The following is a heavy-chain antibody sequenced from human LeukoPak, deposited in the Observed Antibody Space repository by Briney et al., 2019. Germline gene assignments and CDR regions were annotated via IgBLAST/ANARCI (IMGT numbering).Heavy chain of an antibody. CDR3: AKEVRPRIVAAGSGDY. D-gene: IGHD6-13*01. J-gene: IGHJ4*02. CDR2: ISYDGSNK. Sequence: GGSLRLSCAASGFTFSSYGMHWVRQAPGKGLEWVAVISYDGSNKYYADSVKGRFTISRDNSKNTPYLQMNSLRAEDTAVYYCAKEVRPRIVAAGSGDYWGQGTLVTVSS. CDR1: GFTFSSYG. V-gene: IGHV3-30*18.